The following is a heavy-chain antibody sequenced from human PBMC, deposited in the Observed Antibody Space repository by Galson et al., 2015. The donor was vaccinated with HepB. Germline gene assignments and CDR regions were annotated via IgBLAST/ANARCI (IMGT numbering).Heavy chain of an antibody. CDR2: INTKTGNP. V-gene: IGHV7-4-1*02. CDR3: ARGEGLYSNNWYSHYYGMGV. Sequence: SGAEVKKPGESLRTSCKASEYTFTTKDINWVRQAPGQGLEWMGWINTKTGNPTYAQGFTGRFVFSLDTSVSTAYLQISSLKADDTAVYYCARGEGLYSNNWYSHYYGMGVWGQGTTVSVSS. CDR1: EYTFTTKD. D-gene: IGHD6-13*01. J-gene: IGHJ6*02.